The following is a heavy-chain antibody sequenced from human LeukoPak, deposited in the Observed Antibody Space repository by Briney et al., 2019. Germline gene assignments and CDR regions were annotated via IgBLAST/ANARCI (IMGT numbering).Heavy chain of an antibody. D-gene: IGHD1-14*01. Sequence: GGSLRLSCAASGFTFDDYGMSWVRQAPGKGLEWVSGINWSGGSTGYADSVKGRFTISRDNAKNSLYLQMNSLRAEDTALYYCARYLGPDYYYYMDVWGKGTTVTVSS. V-gene: IGHV3-20*04. CDR3: ARYLGPDYYYYMDV. J-gene: IGHJ6*03. CDR2: INWSGGST. CDR1: GFTFDDYG.